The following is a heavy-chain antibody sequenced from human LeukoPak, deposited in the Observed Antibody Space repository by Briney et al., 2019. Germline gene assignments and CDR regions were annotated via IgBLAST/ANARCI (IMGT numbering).Heavy chain of an antibody. CDR3: ASDYRYDAFDI. Sequence: GGSLRLSCAASGFTFSSYWMSWVRQAPGKGLEWVANIKQDGSEKYYVDSVKGRFTISRDNAKNSLYLQMNSLRAEDTAVYYCASDYRYDAFDIWGQGTMVTVSS. CDR1: GFTFSSYW. D-gene: IGHD3-16*02. CDR2: IKQDGSEK. J-gene: IGHJ3*02. V-gene: IGHV3-7*01.